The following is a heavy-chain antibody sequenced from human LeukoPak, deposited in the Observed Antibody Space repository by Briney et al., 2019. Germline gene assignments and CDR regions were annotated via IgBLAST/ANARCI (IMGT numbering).Heavy chain of an antibody. J-gene: IGHJ4*02. Sequence: PGRSLRLSCAGSGFTSITHSMTWIRQSPGKGLEWVSFITGPSNSIFYADSVKGRFTISRDNAKNILYLQMNGLRVEDTAVYYCARVVRGVSFYFDYWGLGTLVTVSS. CDR2: ITGPSNSI. V-gene: IGHV3-48*01. D-gene: IGHD3-10*01. CDR1: GFTSITHS. CDR3: ARVVRGVSFYFDY.